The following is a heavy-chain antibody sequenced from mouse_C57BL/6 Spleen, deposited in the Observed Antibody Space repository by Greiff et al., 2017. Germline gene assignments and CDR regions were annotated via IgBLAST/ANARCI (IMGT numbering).Heavy chain of an antibody. CDR2: IDPSDSYT. V-gene: IGHV1-69*01. D-gene: IGHD2-2*01. CDR3: ARWLRRHWYFDV. Sequence: QVQLQQPGAELVMPGASVKLSCKASGYTFTSYWMHWVKQRPGQGLEWIGEIDPSDSYTNYNQKFKGKSTLTVDKSSSTAYMQLSSLTSEDSAVYYCARWLRRHWYFDVWGTGTTVTVSS. CDR1: GYTFTSYW. J-gene: IGHJ1*03.